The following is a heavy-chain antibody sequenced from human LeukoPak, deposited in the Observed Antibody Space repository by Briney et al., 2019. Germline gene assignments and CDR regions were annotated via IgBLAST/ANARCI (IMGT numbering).Heavy chain of an antibody. CDR3: ARDWSLDY. Sequence: SQTLSLTCTVSGGSISSGNYYWSWIRQHPGKGLEWIGYMYYRGSTYYNPSLKSRVTISVDTSKNQFSLKLSSVTAADTAVYYCARDWSLDYWGQGTLVTVSS. V-gene: IGHV4-31*03. CDR1: GGSISSGNYY. J-gene: IGHJ4*02. CDR2: MYYRGST.